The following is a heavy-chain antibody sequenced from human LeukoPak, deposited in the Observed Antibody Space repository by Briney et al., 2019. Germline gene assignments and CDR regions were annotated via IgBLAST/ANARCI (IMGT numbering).Heavy chain of an antibody. D-gene: IGHD5-24*01. J-gene: IGHJ4*02. Sequence: SETLSLTCTVSDGSISSNFWSWIRQPPGKGLEYIGYIYNSGTTNYNPSLKSRVTISVDTSKNQFSLKLSSVTAADTAIYYCAKSFSETERATITAYWGQGTLVTVSS. CDR1: DGSISSNF. V-gene: IGHV4-59*01. CDR2: IYNSGTT. CDR3: AKSFSETERATITAY.